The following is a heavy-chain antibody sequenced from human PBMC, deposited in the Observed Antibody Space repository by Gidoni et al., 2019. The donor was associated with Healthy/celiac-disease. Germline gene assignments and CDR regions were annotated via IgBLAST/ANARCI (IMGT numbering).Heavy chain of an antibody. CDR2: IYYSGST. D-gene: IGHD5-18*01. CDR1: GGSISSYY. V-gene: IGHV4-59*01. J-gene: IGHJ4*02. Sequence: QVQLHESGPGLVKPSETLSLPCTVSGGSISSYYWSWIRQPPGKGLEWIGYIYYSGSTNYNPSLKSRVTISVDTSKNQFSLKLSSVTAADTAVYYCARGGELFGEYSYLTPFDYWGQGTLVTVSS. CDR3: ARGGELFGEYSYLTPFDY.